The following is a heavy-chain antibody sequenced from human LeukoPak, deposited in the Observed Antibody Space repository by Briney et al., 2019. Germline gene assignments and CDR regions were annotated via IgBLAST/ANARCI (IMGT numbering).Heavy chain of an antibody. CDR2: IYSGGST. CDR3: AREPYGGNLYYFDY. CDR1: GFTVSSNY. V-gene: IGHV3-53*01. Sequence: GGSLRLSCAASGFTVSSNYMSWVRQAPGKGLEWVSVIYSGGSTYYADSVKGRFTIFRDNSKNTLYLQMNSLRAEDTAVYYCAREPYGGNLYYFDYWGQGTLVTVSS. D-gene: IGHD4-23*01. J-gene: IGHJ4*02.